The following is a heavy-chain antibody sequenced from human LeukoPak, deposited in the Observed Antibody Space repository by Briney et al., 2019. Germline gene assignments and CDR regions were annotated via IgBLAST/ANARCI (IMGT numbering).Heavy chain of an antibody. D-gene: IGHD3-22*01. CDR1: GFTFSSYA. J-gene: IGHJ4*02. Sequence: AGGSLRLSCAASGFTFSSYAMHWVRQAPGKGLEWVAVISYDGSNKYYADSVKGRLTISRDNSKNTLYLQMNGLRAEDTAVYFCAIGSSYYVHWGQGTLVTVSS. V-gene: IGHV3-30*04. CDR2: ISYDGSNK. CDR3: AIGSSYYVH.